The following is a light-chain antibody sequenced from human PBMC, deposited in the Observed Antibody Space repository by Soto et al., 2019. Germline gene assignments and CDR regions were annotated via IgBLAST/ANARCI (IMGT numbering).Light chain of an antibody. CDR3: QHSYTTPQT. V-gene: IGKV1-39*01. CDR1: QSISSY. CDR2: AAS. Sequence: DIQMTQSPSSLSASVGDRVTITCRASQSISSYLNWYQQKPGKAPKLLIYAASSLQSGVPSRFSGSRSGTDFTLTITSLQPEDFATYYCQHSYTTPQTFGQGTKLEIK. J-gene: IGKJ2*01.